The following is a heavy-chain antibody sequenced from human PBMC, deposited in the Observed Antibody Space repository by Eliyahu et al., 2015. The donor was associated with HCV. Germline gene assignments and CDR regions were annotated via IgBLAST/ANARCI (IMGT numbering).Heavy chain of an antibody. CDR1: XYTFTSYG. CDR3: ARGYYYDRSGYYSLPPPFDY. Sequence: QVQLVQSGAEVKKPGASVKVSCKASXYTFTSYGIXXVRQAPGQGLEXMGWXSAYNGNTNXAQKLRGRVTMTKDTSTSTAYMELRSLRSDDTAVYYCARGYYYDRSGYYSLPPPFDYWGQGTLITVSS. CDR2: XSAYNGNT. V-gene: IGHV1-18*04. J-gene: IGHJ4*02. D-gene: IGHD3-22*01.